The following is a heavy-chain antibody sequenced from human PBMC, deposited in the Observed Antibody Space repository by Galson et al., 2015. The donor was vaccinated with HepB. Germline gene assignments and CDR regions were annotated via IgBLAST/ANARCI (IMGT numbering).Heavy chain of an antibody. CDR2: IIPIFGTA. J-gene: IGHJ4*02. Sequence: SVKVSCKASGGTSSSYAISWVRQAPGQGLEWMRGIIPIFGTANYAQKFQGRVTITADESTSTAYMELSSLRSEDTAVYYCAADGGKGGIAVAGSDYWGQGTLVTVSS. CDR3: AADGGKGGIAVAGSDY. D-gene: IGHD6-19*01. CDR1: GGTSSSYA. V-gene: IGHV1-69*13.